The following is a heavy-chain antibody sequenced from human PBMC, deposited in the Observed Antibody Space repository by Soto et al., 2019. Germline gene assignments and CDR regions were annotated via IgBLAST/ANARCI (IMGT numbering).Heavy chain of an antibody. CDR2: ISAYNGNT. CDR3: ARDYDFWSGSWFAP. Sequence: ASVKVSCKASGYTFTSYGISWVRQAPGQGLEWMGWISAYNGNTNYAQKLQGRVTMTTDTSTSTAYMELRSLRSDDTAVYYCARDYDFWSGSWFAPWGQGTLVTVSS. CDR1: GYTFTSYG. J-gene: IGHJ5*02. D-gene: IGHD3-3*01. V-gene: IGHV1-18*01.